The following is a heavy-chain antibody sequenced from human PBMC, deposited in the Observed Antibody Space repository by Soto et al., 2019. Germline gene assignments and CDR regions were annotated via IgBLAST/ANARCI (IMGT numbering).Heavy chain of an antibody. CDR1: GYMFSSYW. Sequence: GGSVKISCSGSGYMFSSYWIGWGRQMPGKGLEWLGSIYPGDSDTRYNPSFEGQVTMSTDKSITTAFLQWSSLKASDTALYYCARVSSGWPAAYDYWGQGTQVTVSS. J-gene: IGHJ4*02. CDR3: ARVSSGWPAAYDY. CDR2: IYPGDSDT. D-gene: IGHD3-22*01. V-gene: IGHV5-51*01.